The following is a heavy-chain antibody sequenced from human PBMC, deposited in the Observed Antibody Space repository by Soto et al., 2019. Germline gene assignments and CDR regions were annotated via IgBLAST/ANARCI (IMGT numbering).Heavy chain of an antibody. J-gene: IGHJ4*02. CDR1: GFSFSSYG. CDR3: AKDGNVYSSGWYAPSLDY. CDR2: ISDDGSNT. Sequence: QVQLVESGGGVVQPGRSLRLSCAASGFSFSSYGMHWVRQAPCKGLEWVAVISDDGSNTYYADSVKGRFTISRDNSKNTLYLQMNSLRAEDTAVYDCAKDGNVYSSGWYAPSLDYWGQGTLVTVSS. V-gene: IGHV3-30*18. D-gene: IGHD6-19*01.